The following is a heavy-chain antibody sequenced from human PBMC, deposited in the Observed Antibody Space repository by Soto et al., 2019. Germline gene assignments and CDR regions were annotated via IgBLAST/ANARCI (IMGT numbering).Heavy chain of an antibody. CDR3: ARGYRQSGYSSSWVFDY. CDR1: GGSINSGGYY. D-gene: IGHD6-13*01. J-gene: IGHJ4*02. CDR2: MYSSGST. Sequence: QVQLRESGPGLVKPSQTLSLTCTVSGGSINSGGYYWNWIRQHPGKGLEGIGYMYSSGSTSYTPFLRGRVIISADTSENHFSLKLSSVTAADTAVYFCARGYRQSGYSSSWVFDYWGQGTLVNVSS. V-gene: IGHV4-31*03.